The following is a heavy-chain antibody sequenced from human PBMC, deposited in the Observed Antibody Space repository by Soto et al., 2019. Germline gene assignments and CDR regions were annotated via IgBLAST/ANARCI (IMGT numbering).Heavy chain of an antibody. CDR3: GRDGDEWDQRYLDY. D-gene: IGHD1-26*01. CDR1: VTCSGYG. V-gene: IGHV1-18*01. J-gene: IGHJ4*02. Sequence: QGQLEQSGAELKKPGASVKVSLQTSVTCSGYGSSWVRQSAGQGLEWMGWINRYNGNTNYAPKFRGRVRMTTDTFTSTVYMELTTLTSDDTAVYYCGRDGDEWDQRYLDYWGQGTLVTVSS. CDR2: INRYNGNT.